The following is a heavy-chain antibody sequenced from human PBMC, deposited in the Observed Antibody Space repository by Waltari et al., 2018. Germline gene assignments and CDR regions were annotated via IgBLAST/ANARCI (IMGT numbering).Heavy chain of an antibody. CDR2: IYYSGST. D-gene: IGHD2-8*01. J-gene: IGHJ6*03. CDR3: ASLGVSGYYYMDV. CDR1: GGSISSYY. V-gene: IGHV4-59*08. Sequence: QVQLQESGPGLVKPSETLSLTCTVSGGSISSYYWSWIRQPPGKGQEWIGYIYYSGSTYYNPSLKSRVTISVDTSKNQFSLKLSSVTAADTAVYYCASLGVSGYYYMDVWGKGTTVTISS.